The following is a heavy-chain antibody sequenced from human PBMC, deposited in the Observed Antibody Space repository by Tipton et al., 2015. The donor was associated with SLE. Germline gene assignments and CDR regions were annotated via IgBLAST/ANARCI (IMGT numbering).Heavy chain of an antibody. D-gene: IGHD6-19*01. Sequence: TLSLTCTVSGGSISSYYWSWIRQPPGKGLGWIGYIYYSGSTNYNPSLKSRVTISVDTSKNQFSLKLSSVTAADTAVYYCASYRRIAVAGGAFDIWGQGTMVTVSS. CDR2: IYYSGST. J-gene: IGHJ3*02. CDR1: GGSISSYY. CDR3: ASYRRIAVAGGAFDI. V-gene: IGHV4-59*01.